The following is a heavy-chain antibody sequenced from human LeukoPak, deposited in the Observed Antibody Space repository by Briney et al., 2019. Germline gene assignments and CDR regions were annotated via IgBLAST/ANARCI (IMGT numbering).Heavy chain of an antibody. Sequence: GESLRISCKGSGSIFTNYRITWGHQMPGKVLEWMGRIDPSDSYTNYSPSFQGHVTISADRSISAAYLQWSSLKAADTAMYYRARHKYYGSGSYFFAYWGQGTLVTVSS. V-gene: IGHV5-10-1*01. J-gene: IGHJ4*02. D-gene: IGHD3-10*01. CDR2: IDPSDSYT. CDR1: GSIFTNYR. CDR3: ARHKYYGSGSYFFAY.